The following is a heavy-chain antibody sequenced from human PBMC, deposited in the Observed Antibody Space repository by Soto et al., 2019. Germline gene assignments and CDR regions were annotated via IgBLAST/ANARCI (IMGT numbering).Heavy chain of an antibody. J-gene: IGHJ6*03. CDR2: IIPILGIA. CDR3: AREGKQLDPGGYYYYYMDV. V-gene: IGHV1-69*04. D-gene: IGHD6-6*01. CDR1: GGTFSSYT. Sequence: ASVKVSCKASGGTFSSYTISWVRQAPGQGLEWMGRIIPILGIANYAQKFQGRVTITADKSTSTAYMELSSLRSEDTAVYYCAREGKQLDPGGYYYYYMDVWGKGTTVTVSS.